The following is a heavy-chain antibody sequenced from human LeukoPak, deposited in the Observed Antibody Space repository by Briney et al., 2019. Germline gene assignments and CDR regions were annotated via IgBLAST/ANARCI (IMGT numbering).Heavy chain of an antibody. D-gene: IGHD1-14*01. CDR3: AVEFTDHSFDY. CDR1: GYTFTSYG. CDR2: ISAYNGNT. Sequence: ASVKVSCKASGYTFTSYGISWVRQAPGQGLEWMGWISAYNGNTNYAQKLQGRVTMTRDTSISTAYMELSRLRSDDTAVYYCAVEFTDHSFDYWGQGTLVTVSS. V-gene: IGHV1-18*01. J-gene: IGHJ4*02.